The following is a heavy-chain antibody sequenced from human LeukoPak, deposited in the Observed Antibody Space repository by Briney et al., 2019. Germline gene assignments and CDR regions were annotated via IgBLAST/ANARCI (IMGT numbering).Heavy chain of an antibody. CDR1: GFTFSSCG. CDR3: ARDQIYTYGTTAPLDF. CDR2: IWNDGSDK. D-gene: IGHD5-18*01. Sequence: GGSLRLSCAASGFTFSSCGMHWVRQAPGKGLEWVAIIWNDGSDKYYADSVMGRFSISRDNSKNTLYLKMNSLRAEDTAVYYCARDQIYTYGTTAPLDFWGQGTLVTVSS. V-gene: IGHV3-33*01. J-gene: IGHJ4*02.